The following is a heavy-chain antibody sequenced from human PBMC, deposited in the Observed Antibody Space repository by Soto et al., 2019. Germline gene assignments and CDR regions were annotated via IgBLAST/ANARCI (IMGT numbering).Heavy chain of an antibody. V-gene: IGHV1-18*01. Sequence: ASVKVSCKASGYTFSGYGISWVRQAPGQGLEWMGWISAYNGHTNYAQKLQDRVTMTTDTSTSTAYMELMSLKSDDTAVYYCARDRDVVTTIRSLGDYYYYYMDVWGKGTTITVSS. D-gene: IGHD5-12*01. CDR1: GYTFSGYG. J-gene: IGHJ6*03. CDR2: ISAYNGHT. CDR3: ARDRDVVTTIRSLGDYYYYYMDV.